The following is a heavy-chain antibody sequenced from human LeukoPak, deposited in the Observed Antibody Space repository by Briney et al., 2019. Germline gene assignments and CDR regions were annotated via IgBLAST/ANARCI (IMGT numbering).Heavy chain of an antibody. CDR1: GFTVSSYW. Sequence: GGPLRLSCAASGFTVSSYWMSWVRQAPGKGLEWVADINLDGSEKYYVDSVKGRFTISRDNAKNSLILHMNSLRAEDTAVYYCAREGTRGFFDSWGQGTLVTVSS. J-gene: IGHJ4*02. V-gene: IGHV3-7*01. D-gene: IGHD1/OR15-1a*01. CDR3: AREGTRGFFDS. CDR2: INLDGSEK.